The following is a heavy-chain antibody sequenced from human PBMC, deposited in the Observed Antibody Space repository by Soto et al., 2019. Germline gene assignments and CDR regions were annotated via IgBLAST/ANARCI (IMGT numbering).Heavy chain of an antibody. CDR1: GFTFSSYS. J-gene: IGHJ6*02. CDR2: ISSSSSYI. V-gene: IGHV3-21*01. Sequence: GGSLRLSCAASGFTFSSYSMNWVRQAPGKGLEWVSSISSSSSYIYYADSVKGRFTISRDNAKNSLYLQMNSPRAEDTAVYYCARGPLVVGWELLDYYYYGMDVWGQGTTVTVSS. CDR3: ARGPLVVGWELLDYYYYGMDV. D-gene: IGHD1-26*01.